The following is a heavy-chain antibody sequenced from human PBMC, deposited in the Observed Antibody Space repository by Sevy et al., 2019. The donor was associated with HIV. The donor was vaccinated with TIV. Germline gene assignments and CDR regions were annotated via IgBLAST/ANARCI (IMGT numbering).Heavy chain of an antibody. J-gene: IGHJ4*02. CDR1: GFTFSSYA. CDR3: ARARAYYYDNSGYSFDY. CDR2: ISGSGRIT. D-gene: IGHD3-22*01. Sequence: GGSLRLSCAASGFTFSSYAMSWVRQAPGKGLEWVSAISGSGRITYYADSVKGRFTISRDNSKNTLYLQMNSLRVEDTAAYYCARARAYYYDNSGYSFDYWGQGTLVTVSS. V-gene: IGHV3-23*01.